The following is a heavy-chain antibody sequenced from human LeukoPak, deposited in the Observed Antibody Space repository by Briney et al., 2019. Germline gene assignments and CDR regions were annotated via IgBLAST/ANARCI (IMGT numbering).Heavy chain of an antibody. CDR1: GFTLSTYA. CDR2: ISHSGDTS. CDR3: AKRAAAAGHFDY. J-gene: IGHJ4*02. D-gene: IGHD6-13*01. V-gene: IGHV3-23*01. Sequence: GGSLRLSCTASGFTLSTYAMNWVRRAPGKGLGWVSSISHSGDTSDYADSVKGRFTISRDNSKNTLYLQMNSLRAEDTAVYYCAKRAAAAGHFDYWGQGTLVTVSS.